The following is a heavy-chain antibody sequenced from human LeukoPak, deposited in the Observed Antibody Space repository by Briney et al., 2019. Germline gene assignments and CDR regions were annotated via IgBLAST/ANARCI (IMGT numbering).Heavy chain of an antibody. Sequence: SETLSLTCTVSGGSISSYYWSWIRQPPGKGLEWIGYINYSGSTNYNPSLKSRVTMSVDTSKNQFSLKLSSVTAADTAMYYCAREGCPDYVYFVHWGQGSLVTVSS. CDR2: INYSGST. V-gene: IGHV4-59*01. D-gene: IGHD4-17*01. CDR3: AREGCPDYVYFVH. J-gene: IGHJ4*02. CDR1: GGSISSYY.